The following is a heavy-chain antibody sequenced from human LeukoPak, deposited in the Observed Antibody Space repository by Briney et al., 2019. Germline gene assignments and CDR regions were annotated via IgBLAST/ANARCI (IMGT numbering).Heavy chain of an antibody. CDR2: IYHSGST. CDR3: ARPYYYYMDV. J-gene: IGHJ6*03. CDR1: GGSFSGYY. V-gene: IGHV4-34*01. Sequence: SETLSLTCAVYGGSFSGYYWSWIRQPPGKGLEWIGEIYHSGSTNYNPSLKSRVTISVDKSKNQFSLKLGSVTAADTAVYYCARPYYYYMDVWGKGTTVTVSS.